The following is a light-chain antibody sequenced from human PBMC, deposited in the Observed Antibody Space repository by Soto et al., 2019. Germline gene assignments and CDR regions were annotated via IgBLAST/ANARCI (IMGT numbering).Light chain of an antibody. CDR1: QSVSSN. V-gene: IGKV3-15*01. Sequence: EIVMTQSPATLSVSPGERATLSCRASQSVSSNLAWYQQKPGQAPRLLIYGASTRATGVPASFSGSGSGTEFTLTISSLQSADFVVYYCQQYDNWPFTFGPGTKVDIK. CDR3: QQYDNWPFT. CDR2: GAS. J-gene: IGKJ3*01.